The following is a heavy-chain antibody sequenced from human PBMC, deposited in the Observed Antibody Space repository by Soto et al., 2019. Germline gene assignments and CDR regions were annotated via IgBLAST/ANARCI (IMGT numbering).Heavy chain of an antibody. Sequence: SETLSLTCTVSGGSISSCYWGWIRQPPGKGLEWIGSIYYSGSTYYNPSLKSRVTISIDTSKNQFSLKLSSVTAADTAVYYCARVSECDRSAIPYLFVWGQGTTVTVSS. J-gene: IGHJ6*02. CDR2: IYYSGST. CDR1: GGSISSCY. V-gene: IGHV4-39*07. D-gene: IGHD3-22*01. CDR3: ARVSECDRSAIPYLFV.